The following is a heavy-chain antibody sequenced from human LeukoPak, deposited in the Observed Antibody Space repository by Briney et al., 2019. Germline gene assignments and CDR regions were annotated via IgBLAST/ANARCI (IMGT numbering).Heavy chain of an antibody. J-gene: IGHJ4*02. CDR3: ARDSDSSGYCDY. V-gene: IGHV3-21*01. Sequence: TPGRSLRLSCAASGFTFSSYSMNWVRQAPGKGLEWVSSISSSSSYIYYADSVKGRFTISRDNAKNSLYLQMNSLRAEDTAVYYCARDSDSSGYCDYWGQGTLVTVSS. D-gene: IGHD3-22*01. CDR1: GFTFSSYS. CDR2: ISSSSSYI.